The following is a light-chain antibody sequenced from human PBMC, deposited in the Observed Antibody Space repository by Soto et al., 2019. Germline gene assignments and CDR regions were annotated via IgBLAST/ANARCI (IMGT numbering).Light chain of an antibody. CDR2: EVS. Sequence: QSVLTHPASVSGSPGQSITISCTGTSSDVGGYNYVSWYQQHPGKAPKLMIYEVSNRPSGVSNRFSGSKSGNTASLTISGLQAEDEADYYCSSYTSSSNGVFGTGTKV. V-gene: IGLV2-14*01. CDR1: SSDVGGYNY. CDR3: SSYTSSSNGV. J-gene: IGLJ1*01.